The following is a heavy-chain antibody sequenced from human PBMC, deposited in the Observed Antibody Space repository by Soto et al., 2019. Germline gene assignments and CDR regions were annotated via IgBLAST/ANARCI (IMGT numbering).Heavy chain of an antibody. CDR3: ARDTVTSLTPYQGFYYYGMDV. CDR2: ISFDGSSK. Sequence: QEHLVESGGGVVQPGGPFPLSFTAPGSPFSSYPLHCLPRAPGKGLEWGGIISFDGSSKYYADWLKGRIVISRDNSKDSLYLQMDTLRPDDTAIYYCARDTVTSLTPYQGFYYYGMDVWGQGTTVTVSS. V-gene: IGHV3-30*09. CDR1: GSPFSSYP. J-gene: IGHJ6*02. D-gene: IGHD2-2*01.